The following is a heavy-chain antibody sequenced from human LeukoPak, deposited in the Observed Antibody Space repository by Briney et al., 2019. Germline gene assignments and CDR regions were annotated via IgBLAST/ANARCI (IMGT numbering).Heavy chain of an antibody. V-gene: IGHV3-30*04. Sequence: GRSLRLSCAASEFTFSNYAMHWVRQAPGKGLEWVAVIPYHGSNTYYADSVKGRFTTSRDNSKNTLFLQMNSLRADDTAVYFCARELPSRGYFDYWGQGTLVTVSS. CDR3: ARELPSRGYFDY. D-gene: IGHD1-26*01. CDR2: IPYHGSNT. CDR1: EFTFSNYA. J-gene: IGHJ4*02.